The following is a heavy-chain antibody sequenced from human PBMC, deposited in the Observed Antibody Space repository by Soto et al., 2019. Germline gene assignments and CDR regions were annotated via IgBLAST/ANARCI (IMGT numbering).Heavy chain of an antibody. CDR2: IYFDGTT. CDR3: ARGMQVGATEYFDS. Sequence: SETLSLTCTVSGDSISSDYWSWIRQPPGKGLEWIGYIYFDGTTTYNPSLKSRVTISLDTSKNQFSLSLTSVTAADTAVYFCARGMQVGATEYFDSWGQGALVTVSS. V-gene: IGHV4-59*01. J-gene: IGHJ4*02. D-gene: IGHD1-26*01. CDR1: GDSISSDY.